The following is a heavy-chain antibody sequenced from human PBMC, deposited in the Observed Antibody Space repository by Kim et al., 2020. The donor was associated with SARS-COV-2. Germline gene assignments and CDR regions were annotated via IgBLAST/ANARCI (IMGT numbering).Heavy chain of an antibody. CDR3: AHIYYYGSGSYLPFDF. Sequence: SGPTLVNPTQTLTLTCIFSGFSLSTSGVGVGWIRQPPGKALEWLALIYWDDDKRYSTSLKSRLTITKDTSNNQVVLTMTNMDPVDTATYYCAHIYYYGSGSYLPFDFWGQGTLVTVSS. CDR1: GFSLSTSGVG. J-gene: IGHJ4*02. CDR2: IYWDDDK. V-gene: IGHV2-5*02. D-gene: IGHD3-10*01.